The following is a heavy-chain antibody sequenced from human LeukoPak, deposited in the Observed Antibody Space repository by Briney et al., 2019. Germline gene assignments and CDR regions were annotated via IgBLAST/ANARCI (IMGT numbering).Heavy chain of an antibody. CDR1: GFTFSSYA. D-gene: IGHD6-6*01. J-gene: IGHJ4*02. V-gene: IGHV3-23*01. CDR3: AKAATSQQLGRFQGVDY. CDR2: ISGSGVNT. Sequence: PGGSLRLSCAASGFTFSSYAMSWVRQAPGKGLEWVSAISGSGVNTYYADSVKGRFTISRDNSKNTLYLQMNSLRAEDTAVYYCAKAATSQQLGRFQGVDYWGQGTLVTVSS.